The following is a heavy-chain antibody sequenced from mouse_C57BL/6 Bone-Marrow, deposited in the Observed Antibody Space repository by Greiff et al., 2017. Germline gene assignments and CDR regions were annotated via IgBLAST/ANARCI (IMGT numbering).Heavy chain of an antibody. V-gene: IGHV1-52*01. CDR2: IDPSDSET. CDR3: ARRGWYCEV. Sequence: QVQLQQPGAELVRPGSSVKLSCKASGYTFTSYWMHWVKQRPIQGLEWIGNIDPSDSETHYNQKFKDKATLTVDKSSSTAYMQLSSLTSEDSAADYCARRGWYCEVWGTGTTVTVSS. CDR1: GYTFTSYW. J-gene: IGHJ1*03.